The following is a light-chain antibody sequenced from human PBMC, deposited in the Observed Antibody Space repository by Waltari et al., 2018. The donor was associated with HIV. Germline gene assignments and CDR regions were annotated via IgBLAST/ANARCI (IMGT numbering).Light chain of an antibody. CDR3: QSFDSSLTTSGVI. CDR2: ANI. CDR1: SSNIGAGYD. J-gene: IGLJ2*01. V-gene: IGLV1-40*01. Sequence: QSVLTQPPSVSGAPGQRVTIYCTGSSSNIGAGYDVHWYQQLPGTAPKLLIYANIHRPAGVPYRFSGSKSGSAASLAITGLQAEDEAHYYCQSFDSSLTTSGVIFGGGTKLTVL.